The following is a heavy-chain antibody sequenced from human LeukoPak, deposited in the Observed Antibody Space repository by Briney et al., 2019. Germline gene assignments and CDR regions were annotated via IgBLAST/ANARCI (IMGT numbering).Heavy chain of an antibody. CDR1: GFTFSDYS. J-gene: IGHJ4*02. D-gene: IGHD6-19*01. CDR3: AAIAVAAHFDY. V-gene: IGHV3-11*04. Sequence: GGSLRLSCAASGFTFSDYSMSWVRQAPGKGLEWVSYITSSGSTIYYADSVKGRFTISRDNAKTSLYLQMNSLRAEDTAVYYCAAIAVAAHFDYWGQGILVTVSS. CDR2: ITSSGSTI.